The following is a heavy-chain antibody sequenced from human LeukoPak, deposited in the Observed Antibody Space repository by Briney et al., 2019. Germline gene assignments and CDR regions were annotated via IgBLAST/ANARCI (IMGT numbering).Heavy chain of an antibody. Sequence: GGSLRLSCTVSGVTFSDYYMSWIRQAPGKGLEWVSYISSSGSTIYYADSVKGRFTISRDNAKNSLYLQMNSLRAEDTAVYYCARGGYSSSWYVFYWGQGTLVTVSS. CDR2: ISSSGSTI. V-gene: IGHV3-11*04. CDR3: ARGGYSSSWYVFY. CDR1: GVTFSDYY. J-gene: IGHJ4*02. D-gene: IGHD6-13*01.